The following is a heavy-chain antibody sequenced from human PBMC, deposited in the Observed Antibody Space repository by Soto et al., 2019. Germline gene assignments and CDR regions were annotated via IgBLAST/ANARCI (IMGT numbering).Heavy chain of an antibody. CDR2: SGTT. CDR1: YASMSSTRYC. CDR3: ATYGGDTGRFDF. D-gene: IGHD4-17*01. J-gene: IGHJ4*02. V-gene: IGHV4-39*01. Sequence: SETLSVTCTVSYASMSSTRYCCTWIRQPPGKGLEWIGSGTTYNNPSLRSRVTISVDTSKEQFSLKLSSVTAADTAVYYCATYGGDTGRFDFWGQGTLVTVSS.